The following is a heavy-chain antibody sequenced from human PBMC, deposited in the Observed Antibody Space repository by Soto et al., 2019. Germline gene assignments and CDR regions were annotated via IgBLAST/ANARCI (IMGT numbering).Heavy chain of an antibody. J-gene: IGHJ4*02. CDR3: AREPLTYYYDSSGYSTGYYFDY. Sequence: SVKVSCKASGGTFSSYAISWVRQAPGQGLEWMGGIIPIFGTANYAQKFQGRVTITADESTSTAYMELSSLRSKDTAVYYCAREPLTYYYDSSGYSTGYYFDYWGQGTLVTVSS. D-gene: IGHD3-22*01. CDR2: IIPIFGTA. CDR1: GGTFSSYA. V-gene: IGHV1-69*13.